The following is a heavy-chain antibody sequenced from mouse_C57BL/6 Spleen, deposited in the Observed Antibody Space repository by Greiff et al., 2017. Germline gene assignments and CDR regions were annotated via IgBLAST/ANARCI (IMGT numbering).Heavy chain of an antibody. V-gene: IGHV1-55*01. CDR1: GYTFTSYW. CDR2: IYPGSGST. D-gene: IGHD2-13*01. CDR3: ARIDDYRTDFDY. J-gene: IGHJ2*01. Sequence: QVQLQQPGAELVKPGASVKMSCKASGYTFTSYWITWVKQRPGQGLEWIGDIYPGSGSTNYNEKFKSKAILTVDTSSSTAYMQLRSLTSEDSAVYYCARIDDYRTDFDYWGQGTTLTVSS.